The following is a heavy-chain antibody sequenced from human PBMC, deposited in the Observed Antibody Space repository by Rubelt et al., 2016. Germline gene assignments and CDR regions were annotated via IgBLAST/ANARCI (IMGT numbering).Heavy chain of an antibody. Sequence: QVQLQQWGAGLLKPSETLSLTCAVYGGSFSGYYWSWIRQPPGKGLEWIGEINHSGSTNYNPSLKSRVTISVDTSKNQFSLKLSSETAADTAVYYCARCLGLGSGCGSNWFDPWGQGTLVTVSS. CDR1: GGSFSGYY. D-gene: IGHD3-10*01. V-gene: IGHV4-34*01. CDR3: ARCLGLGSGCGSNWFDP. J-gene: IGHJ5*02. CDR2: INHSGST.